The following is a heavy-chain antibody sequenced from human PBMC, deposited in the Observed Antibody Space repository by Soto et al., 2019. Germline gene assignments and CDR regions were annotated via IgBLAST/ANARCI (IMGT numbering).Heavy chain of an antibody. CDR1: GYSFTSYW. CDR2: IDPSDSYT. J-gene: IGHJ6*02. Sequence: GESLKISCKGSGYSFTSYWISWVRQMPGKGLEWMGRIDPSDSYTNYSPSFQGHVTISADKSISTAYLQWSSLKASDTAMYYCARHRFGELQYYYGMDVWGQGTTVTVSS. V-gene: IGHV5-10-1*01. D-gene: IGHD3-10*01. CDR3: ARHRFGELQYYYGMDV.